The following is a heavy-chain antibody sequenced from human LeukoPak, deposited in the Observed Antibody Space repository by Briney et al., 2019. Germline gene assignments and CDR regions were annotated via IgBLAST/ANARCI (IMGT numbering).Heavy chain of an antibody. D-gene: IGHD6-13*01. CDR2: INPNSGGT. J-gene: IGHJ4*02. CDR1: GYTFTGYY. CDR3: ARSFIAAAVLGDYFDY. Sequence: VASVKVSCKASGYTFTGYYMHWVRQAPGQGLEWMGWINPNSGGTNYAQKFQGRVTMTRDTSISTAYMELSRLRSDDTAAYYCARSFIAAAVLGDYFDYWGQGTLVTVSS. V-gene: IGHV1-2*02.